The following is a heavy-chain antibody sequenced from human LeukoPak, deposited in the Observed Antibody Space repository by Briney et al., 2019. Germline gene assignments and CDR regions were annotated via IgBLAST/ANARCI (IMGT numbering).Heavy chain of an antibody. V-gene: IGHV3-15*01. CDR3: TASFVRGPIQYGMDV. CDR2: IKSKTDGTTT. D-gene: IGHD3-10*02. J-gene: IGHJ6*02. CDR1: GFTFSNAW. Sequence: GGSLRLSCAASGFTFSNAWMSWVRQAPGKGLEWVGRIKSKTDGTTTDYAAPVKGRFTIERDDSKNTLYLQMNSLKTEDTAVYYCTASFVRGPIQYGMDVWGQGTTVTVSS.